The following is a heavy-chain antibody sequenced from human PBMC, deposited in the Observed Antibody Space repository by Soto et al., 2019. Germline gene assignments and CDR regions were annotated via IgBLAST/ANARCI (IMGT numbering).Heavy chain of an antibody. Sequence: EVQMVQSGAEVKKPGESLKISCKGSGYSFTSYWIGWVRQMPGKGLEWMGIIYPGDSDTRYSPSFQGQVTISADKSISPAYLQWSSLKASDTAMYYCARHAQVDSGGWSRFDPWGQGTLVTVSS. CDR2: IYPGDSDT. CDR1: GYSFTSYW. CDR3: ARHAQVDSGGWSRFDP. V-gene: IGHV5-51*01. D-gene: IGHD6-19*01. J-gene: IGHJ5*02.